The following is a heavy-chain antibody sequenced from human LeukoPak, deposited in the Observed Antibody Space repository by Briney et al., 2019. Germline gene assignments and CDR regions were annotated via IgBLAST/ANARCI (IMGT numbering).Heavy chain of an antibody. CDR3: ARGGSRKDIVVVPSAIPYWFDP. V-gene: IGHV4-4*07. J-gene: IGHJ5*02. CDR1: GGSISSYY. CDR2: IYTSGST. D-gene: IGHD2-2*02. Sequence: PSETLSLTCTVSGGSISSYYWSWIRQPAGKALEWIGRIYTSGSTNYNPSLKSRVTMSVDTSKNQFSLKLSSVTAADTAVYYCARGGSRKDIVVVPSAIPYWFDPWGQGTLVTVSS.